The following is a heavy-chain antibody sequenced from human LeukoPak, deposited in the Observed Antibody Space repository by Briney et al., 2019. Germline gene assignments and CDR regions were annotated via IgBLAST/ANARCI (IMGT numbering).Heavy chain of an antibody. V-gene: IGHV3-30*02. CDR2: IRYDGSNK. CDR3: AKEELNNWNDEDY. CDR1: GFTFSSYG. Sequence: GGSLRLSCAASGFTFSSYGMHWVRQAPGKGLEWVAFIRYDGSNKYYADSVKGRFTSSRDNSKNTLYLQMNSLRAEDTAVYYCAKEELNNWNDEDYWGQGTLVTVSS. J-gene: IGHJ4*02. D-gene: IGHD1-1*01.